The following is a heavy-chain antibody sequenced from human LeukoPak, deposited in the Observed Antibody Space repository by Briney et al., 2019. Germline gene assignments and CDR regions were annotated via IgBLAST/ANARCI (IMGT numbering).Heavy chain of an antibody. CDR2: ISGSGGST. V-gene: IGHV3-23*01. CDR3: AKDLSSSWYYFDY. Sequence: GGSLRLSCAASGFTFDDYGMSWVRQAPGKGLEWVSAISGSGGSTYYADSVKGRFTISRDNSKNTLYLQMNSLRAEDTAVYYCAKDLSSSWYYFDYWGQGTLVTVSS. J-gene: IGHJ4*02. D-gene: IGHD6-13*01. CDR1: GFTFDDYG.